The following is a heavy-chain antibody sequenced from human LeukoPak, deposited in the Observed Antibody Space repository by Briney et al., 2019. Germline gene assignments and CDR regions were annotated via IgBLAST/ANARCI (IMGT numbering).Heavy chain of an antibody. CDR1: GFTFSSYW. CDR2: IKSDGST. D-gene: IGHD3-22*01. J-gene: IGHJ1*01. Sequence: GGSLRLSCAASGFTFSSYWMHWVRQAPGKGLVWVSRIKSDGSTNYADSVKGRFTISRDNTKNTVSLKMNSLRAEDTGVYYCARAPSEIGGYYPEYFRHWGQGTLVTVSS. V-gene: IGHV3-74*01. CDR3: ARAPSEIGGYYPEYFRH.